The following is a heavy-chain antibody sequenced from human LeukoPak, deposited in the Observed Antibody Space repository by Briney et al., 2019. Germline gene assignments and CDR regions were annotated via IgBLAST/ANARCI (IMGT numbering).Heavy chain of an antibody. Sequence: ASVKGTCKASAYTFTGYYMHWVRQDPGQGLEWMGIINPSGGSTSYAQKFQGRVTMTRDTSTSTVYMELISLRSEDTVFFFKQKTAYDMDVWGQGTTVTVSS. D-gene: IGHD3-3*01. CDR3: QKTAYDMDV. CDR1: AYTFTGYY. J-gene: IGHJ6*02. V-gene: IGHV1-46*01. CDR2: INPSGGST.